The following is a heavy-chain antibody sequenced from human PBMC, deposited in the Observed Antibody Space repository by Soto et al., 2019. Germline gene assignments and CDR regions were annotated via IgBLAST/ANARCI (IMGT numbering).Heavy chain of an antibody. V-gene: IGHV3-23*01. CDR3: AKDAVAGAGVWLAQK. CDR1: GFSFSSYA. Sequence: GGSLRLSCPASGFSFSSYAMIWIRQVPGKGLEWVSGLYGSGGGIHYADSVKGRFAISRDNSANSVYLQMDNLRVEDTAIYYCAKDAVAGAGVWLAQKWGRRIAVTVSS. J-gene: IGHJ4*02. D-gene: IGHD6-19*01. CDR2: LYGSGGGI.